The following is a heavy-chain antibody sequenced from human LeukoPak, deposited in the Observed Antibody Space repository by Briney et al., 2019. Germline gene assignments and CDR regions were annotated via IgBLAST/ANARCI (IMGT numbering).Heavy chain of an antibody. Sequence: GASVKFSCKASGYTFTSYDINWVRQSTGQGLEWMGWMNPNSGNTGYAQKFQGRVTMTRNTSISTAYMELSSLRSEDTAVYYCARAHYDILTGYDDAFDIWGQGTMVTVSS. CDR1: GYTFTSYD. V-gene: IGHV1-8*01. D-gene: IGHD3-9*01. CDR3: ARAHYDILTGYDDAFDI. CDR2: MNPNSGNT. J-gene: IGHJ3*02.